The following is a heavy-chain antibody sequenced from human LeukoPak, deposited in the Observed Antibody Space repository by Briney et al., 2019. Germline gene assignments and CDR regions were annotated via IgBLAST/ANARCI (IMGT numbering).Heavy chain of an antibody. V-gene: IGHV1-46*01. CDR3: ARDGLGLQRTYYYYYMDV. CDR1: GYTFTGYY. CDR2: INPSGGST. J-gene: IGHJ6*03. Sequence: ASVKVSCKASGYTFTGYYMHWVRQAPGQGLEWMGIINPSGGSTSYAQKFQGRVTMTRDMSTSTVYMELSSLRSEDTAVYYCARDGLGLQRTYYYYYMDVWGKGTTVTVSS. D-gene: IGHD4-11*01.